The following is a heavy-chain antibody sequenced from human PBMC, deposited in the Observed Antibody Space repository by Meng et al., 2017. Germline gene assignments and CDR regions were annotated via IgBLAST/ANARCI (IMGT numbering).Heavy chain of an antibody. J-gene: IGHJ4*02. CDR3: ARVKITGTTRSIDY. CDR1: VGSVSSGSYY. D-gene: IGHD1-7*01. Sequence: QGRLQESGPGRVRPSETLSLTCTVSVGSVSSGSYYWSWIRQPPGKGLEWIGYIYYSGSTNYNPSLKSRVTISVDTSKNQFSLKLSSVTAADTAVYYCARVKITGTTRSIDYWGQGTLVTVSS. CDR2: IYYSGST. V-gene: IGHV4-61*01.